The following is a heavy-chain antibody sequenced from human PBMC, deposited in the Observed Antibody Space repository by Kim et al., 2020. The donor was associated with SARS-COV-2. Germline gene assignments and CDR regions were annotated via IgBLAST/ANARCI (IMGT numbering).Heavy chain of an antibody. J-gene: IGHJ4*02. CDR1: GFTFSSYA. D-gene: IGHD3-10*01. Sequence: GGSLRLSCAASGFTFSSYAMSWVRQAPGKGLEWVSAISGSGGSTYYADSVKGRFTISRDNSKNTLYLQMNSLRAEDTAVYYCAKDSDLLWFGELGYWGQGTLVTVSS. CDR3: AKDSDLLWFGELGY. CDR2: ISGSGGST. V-gene: IGHV3-23*01.